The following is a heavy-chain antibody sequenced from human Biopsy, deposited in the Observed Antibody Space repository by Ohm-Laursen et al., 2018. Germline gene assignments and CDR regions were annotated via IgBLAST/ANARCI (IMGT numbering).Heavy chain of an antibody. D-gene: IGHD3-22*01. CDR3: ARDRGYYSDRTVPGYFDL. Sequence: SETLSLTCTVSGDSISSYYWSWIRQPPGKGLQGIGYVYYTGSTDYNPSLQSRVTISVDTSKNHFSLRLRSVTPADTAIYYCARDRGYYSDRTVPGYFDLWGRGTLVTVPS. CDR1: GDSISSYY. CDR2: VYYTGST. J-gene: IGHJ2*01. V-gene: IGHV4-59*01.